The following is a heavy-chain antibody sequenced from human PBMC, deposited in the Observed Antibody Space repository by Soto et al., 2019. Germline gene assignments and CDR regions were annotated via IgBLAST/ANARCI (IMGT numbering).Heavy chain of an antibody. CDR2: IYYRGSA. CDR1: GGCMRSGEYC. J-gene: IGHJ1*01. CDR3: ARAHGVVVVAAIKH. D-gene: IGHD2-15*01. Sequence: SETLSLTCAVSGGCMRSGEYCWSWIRQPPGKGLEWIGYIYYRGSANYNPSLKSRVTISVDTSKNHFSLKLSSVTAADTAVYYCARAHGVVVVAAIKHWGQGTLVTVSS. V-gene: IGHV4-61*03.